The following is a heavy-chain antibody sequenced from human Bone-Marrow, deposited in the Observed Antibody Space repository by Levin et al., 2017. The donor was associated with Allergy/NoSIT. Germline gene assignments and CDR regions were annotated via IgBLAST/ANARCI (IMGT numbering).Heavy chain of an antibody. Sequence: GESLKISCKASGYTFTNYGISWVRQAPGQGLEWLGWISAHNGNTNSAQRIQGRVTLTTDTSTRTAYMELRSLGSDDTAVYYCAREDEAVNHLDYWGQGTLVTVSS. CDR3: AREDEAVNHLDY. J-gene: IGHJ4*02. D-gene: IGHD6-19*01. V-gene: IGHV1-18*01. CDR1: GYTFTNYG. CDR2: ISAHNGNT.